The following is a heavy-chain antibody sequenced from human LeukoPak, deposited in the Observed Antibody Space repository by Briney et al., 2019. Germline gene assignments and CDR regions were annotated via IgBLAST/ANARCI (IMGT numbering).Heavy chain of an antibody. CDR2: IYYSGST. CDR3: ARIYERPDNWFDP. V-gene: IGHV4-30-4*08. CDR1: GGSISSGDYY. D-gene: IGHD3-16*01. Sequence: PSQTLSLTCTVSGGSISSGDYYWSWIRQPPGKGLEWIGYIYYSGSTYYNPSLKSRVTISVDTSKNQFSLKLSSVTAADTAAYNCARIYERPDNWFDPWGQGTLVTVSS. J-gene: IGHJ5*02.